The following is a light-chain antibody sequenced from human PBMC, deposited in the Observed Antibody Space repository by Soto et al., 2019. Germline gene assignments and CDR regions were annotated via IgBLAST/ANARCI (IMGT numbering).Light chain of an antibody. J-gene: IGLJ7*01. Sequence: QSVLTQSPSASASLGASVKLSCTLSSGHSTYTIAWHQQQPEKGPRYLMNINSDGSHTKGDGIPDRFSGSSSAAERYLTISSLQSEDEADYYCQTWGTGYAVFGAGTQLTVL. V-gene: IGLV4-69*01. CDR1: SGHSTYT. CDR3: QTWGTGYAV. CDR2: INSDGSH.